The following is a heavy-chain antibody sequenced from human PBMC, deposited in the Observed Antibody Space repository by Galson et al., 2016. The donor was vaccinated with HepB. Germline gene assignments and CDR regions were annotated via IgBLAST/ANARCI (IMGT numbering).Heavy chain of an antibody. Sequence: SLRLSCAASGFSFSGYNIHWVRQAPGKGLEWVAGISYDGSNQYYLDSVKGQFTISRDNSKNTLFLQMNRLKAEDTAVYYCARELPLVTATGFDYWGQGALVTVSS. CDR1: GFSFSGYN. J-gene: IGHJ4*02. CDR2: ISYDGSNQ. D-gene: IGHD2-21*02. V-gene: IGHV3-30*03. CDR3: ARELPLVTATGFDY.